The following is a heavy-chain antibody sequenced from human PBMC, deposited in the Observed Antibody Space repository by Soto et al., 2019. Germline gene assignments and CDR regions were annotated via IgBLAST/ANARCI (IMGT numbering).Heavy chain of an antibody. CDR3: AKDGCSGGSCHGRDAFDI. Sequence: PGGSLRLSCAASGFTFSSYGMHWVRQAPGKGLEWVAVISYDGSNKYYADSVKGRFTISRDNSKNTLYLQMNSLRAEDTAVYYCAKDGCSGGSCHGRDAFDIWGQGTIVTVSS. CDR1: GFTFSSYG. CDR2: ISYDGSNK. J-gene: IGHJ3*02. D-gene: IGHD2-15*01. V-gene: IGHV3-30*18.